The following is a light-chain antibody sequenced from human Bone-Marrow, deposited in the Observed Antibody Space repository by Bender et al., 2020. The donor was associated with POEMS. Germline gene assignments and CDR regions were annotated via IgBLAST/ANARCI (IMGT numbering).Light chain of an antibody. CDR2: SSH. J-gene: IGLJ3*02. CDR3: SSHAGSDKFEV. CDR1: SSNIGAHA. V-gene: IGLV1-44*01. Sequence: QSVLTQPPSASGTPGQRVTISCSGGSSNIGAHAVNWYQHLPGTAPKLLIYSSHRRPSEVPDRFSGSRSDTSASLAISGLQSEDEADYYCSSHAGSDKFEVFGGGTKLTVL.